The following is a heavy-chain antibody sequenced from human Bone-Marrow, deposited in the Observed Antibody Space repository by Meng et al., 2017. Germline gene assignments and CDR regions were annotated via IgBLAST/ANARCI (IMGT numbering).Heavy chain of an antibody. CDR3: TVYITGHM. D-gene: IGHD6-19*01. J-gene: IGHJ3*02. CDR1: GSIISGSD. CDR2: IVTKRNHYAT. Sequence: GESLKISCAASGSIISGSDIHWVRQAPGQGLEWVDRIVTKRNHYATTYAASVKGRFTISRDDSLNTGYLQMDSLRSEDTALYYCTVYITGHMWGRGTMVTVSS. V-gene: IGHV3-73*01.